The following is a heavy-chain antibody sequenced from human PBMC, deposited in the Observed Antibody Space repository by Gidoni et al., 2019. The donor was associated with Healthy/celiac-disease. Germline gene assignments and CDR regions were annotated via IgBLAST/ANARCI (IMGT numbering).Heavy chain of an antibody. V-gene: IGHV4-59*01. D-gene: IGHD2-15*01. Sequence: QVQLQESGPGLVKPSETLSLTCTVSGGSISSYYWSWIRQPPGKGLEWIGYIYYSGSTNYNPSLKSRVTISVDTSKNQFSLKLSSVTAADTAVYYCARDSYCSGGSCYAFDIWGQGTMVTVSS. J-gene: IGHJ3*02. CDR1: GGSISSYY. CDR3: ARDSYCSGGSCYAFDI. CDR2: IYYSGST.